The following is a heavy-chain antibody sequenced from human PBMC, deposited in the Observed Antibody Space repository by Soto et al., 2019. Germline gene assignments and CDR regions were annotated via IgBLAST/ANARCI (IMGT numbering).Heavy chain of an antibody. CDR1: GGSISSYY. Sequence: PSETLSLTCTVSGGSISSYYWSWIRQPPGKGLEWIGYIYYSGSTNYNPSLKSRVTISVDTSKNQFSLKLSSVTAADTAVYYCARVNQRDYYGSGSYKDYMDVWGKGTTVTVSS. D-gene: IGHD3-10*01. CDR3: ARVNQRDYYGSGSYKDYMDV. CDR2: IYYSGST. V-gene: IGHV4-59*01. J-gene: IGHJ6*03.